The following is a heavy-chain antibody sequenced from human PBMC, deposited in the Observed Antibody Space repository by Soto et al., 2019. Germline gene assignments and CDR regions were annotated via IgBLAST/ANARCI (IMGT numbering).Heavy chain of an antibody. V-gene: IGHV1-2*04. CDR2: INPNSGGT. Sequence: ASVKVSCKASGYTFTGYYMHWVRQAPGQGLEWMGWINPNSGGTNYAQKFQGWVTMTRDTSISTAYMELSRLRSDDTAVYYCARERPYCSSTSCSTIYYYYGMDVWGQGTTVTVSS. CDR1: GYTFTGYY. CDR3: ARERPYCSSTSCSTIYYYYGMDV. J-gene: IGHJ6*02. D-gene: IGHD2-2*02.